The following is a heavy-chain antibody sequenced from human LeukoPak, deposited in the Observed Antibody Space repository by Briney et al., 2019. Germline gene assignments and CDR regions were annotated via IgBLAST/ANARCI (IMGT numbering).Heavy chain of an antibody. J-gene: IGHJ4*02. Sequence: GGSLRLSCAASGFTFSTYGMHWVRQAPGKGLEWLAIIWFDGSNKYYADSVKDRFTISRDNSKNTLYLQMNSLRAEDTAVYYCARVRSTTSYFYFDYWGQGTLATVSS. CDR2: IWFDGSNK. CDR3: ARVRSTTSYFYFDY. D-gene: IGHD2-2*01. CDR1: GFTFSTYG. V-gene: IGHV3-33*01.